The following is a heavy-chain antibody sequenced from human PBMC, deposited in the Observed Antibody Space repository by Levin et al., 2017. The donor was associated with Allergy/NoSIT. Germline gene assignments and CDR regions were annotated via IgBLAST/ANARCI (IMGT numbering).Heavy chain of an antibody. CDR3: ALALAEDDAFDI. Sequence: ESGPTLVKPTQTLTLTCTFSGFSLSTSGVGVGWIRQPPGKALEWLALIYWDDDKRYSPSLKSRLTITKDTSKNQVVLTMTNMDPVDTATYYCALALAEDDAFDIWGQGTMVTVSS. CDR2: IYWDDDK. D-gene: IGHD3-3*02. CDR1: GFSLSTSGVG. V-gene: IGHV2-5*02. J-gene: IGHJ3*02.